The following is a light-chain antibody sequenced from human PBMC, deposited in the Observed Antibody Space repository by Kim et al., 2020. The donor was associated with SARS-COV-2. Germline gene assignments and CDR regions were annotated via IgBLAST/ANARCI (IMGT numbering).Light chain of an antibody. J-gene: IGLJ3*02. CDR2: DVR. CDR3: CSYAGNYTLV. Sequence: GQSVTISCTGTSSDIGGYNYVSWYQQCPGTAPKLMIYDVRKRPSGVPDRFSGSKSGNTASLTISGLQAADEADYYCCSYAGNYTLVFGGGTQLTVL. V-gene: IGLV2-11*01. CDR1: SSDIGGYNY.